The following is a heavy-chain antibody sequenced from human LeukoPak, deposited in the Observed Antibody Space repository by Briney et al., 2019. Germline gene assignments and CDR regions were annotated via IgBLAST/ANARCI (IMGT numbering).Heavy chain of an antibody. CDR1: GGSVSRGGYY. D-gene: IGHD1-26*01. J-gene: IGHJ4*02. Sequence: SETLSLTCTVSGGSVSRGGYYWNWIRQHPGKGLEWIGFTSYSEGAYYNPSLMSRITISVDISQNQFSLKMRDVTAADTAVYFCATADWESFYFDSWGQGALVAVSS. V-gene: IGHV4-31*03. CDR2: TSYSEGA. CDR3: ATADWESFYFDS.